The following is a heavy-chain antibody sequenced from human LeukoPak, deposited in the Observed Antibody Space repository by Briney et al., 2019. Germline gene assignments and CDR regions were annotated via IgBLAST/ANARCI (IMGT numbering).Heavy chain of an antibody. J-gene: IGHJ6*04. D-gene: IGHD3-10*02. CDR3: AELGITMIGGV. Sequence: GGSLRLSCEASGFSFTNNAMSWVRQAPGKGLEWVSGIGSDVRTHYADSVKGRFTISRDNAKNSLYLQMNSLRAEDTAVYYCAELGITMIGGVWGKGTTVTISS. V-gene: IGHV3-23*01. CDR1: GFSFTNNA. CDR2: IGSDVRT.